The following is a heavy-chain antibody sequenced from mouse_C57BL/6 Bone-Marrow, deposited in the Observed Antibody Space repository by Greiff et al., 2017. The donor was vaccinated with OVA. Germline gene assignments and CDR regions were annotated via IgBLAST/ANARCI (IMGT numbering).Heavy chain of an antibody. V-gene: IGHV1-72*01. CDR3: GRGGYYYAMDY. Sequence: QVQLQQPGAELVKPGASVKLSCKASGYTFTSYWMHWVKQRPGRGLEWIGRIDPNSGGTKYNEKFKSKATLTVDKPSSPAYMQLSSLTSEDAAVYYCGRGGYYYAMDYWGQGTSVTVSA. J-gene: IGHJ4*01. CDR1: GYTFTSYW. CDR2: IDPNSGGT.